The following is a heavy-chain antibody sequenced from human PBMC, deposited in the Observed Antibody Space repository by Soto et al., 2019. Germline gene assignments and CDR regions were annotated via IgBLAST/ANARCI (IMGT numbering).Heavy chain of an antibody. CDR1: GGSISSYY. V-gene: IGHV4-59*01. D-gene: IGHD2-15*01. J-gene: IGHJ4*02. Sequence: PSETLSLTCTVSGGSISSYYWSWIRQPPGKGLEWIGYIYYSGSTNYNPSLKSRVTISVDTSKNQSSLKLSSVTAADTAVYYCARFRAPPNCSGGSCYLIDYWGQGTLVTVSS. CDR2: IYYSGST. CDR3: ARFRAPPNCSGGSCYLIDY.